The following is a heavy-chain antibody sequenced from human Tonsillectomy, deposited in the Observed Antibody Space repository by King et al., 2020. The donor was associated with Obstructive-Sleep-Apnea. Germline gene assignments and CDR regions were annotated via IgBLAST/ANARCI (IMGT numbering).Heavy chain of an antibody. CDR3: TRDYDILTGYYYGAFDI. J-gene: IGHJ3*02. Sequence: VQLVESGGGLVKPGGSLRLSCAASGFTVSNAWMSWVRQAPGKGLEWVGRIKKKRDGGTTDYAAPVKGRLTISRDDSKNTLYLQMNSLKTEDTAVYYCTRDYDILTGYYYGAFDIWGQGTMVTVSS. CDR2: IKKKRDGGTT. V-gene: IGHV3-15*01. D-gene: IGHD3-9*01. CDR1: GFTVSNAW.